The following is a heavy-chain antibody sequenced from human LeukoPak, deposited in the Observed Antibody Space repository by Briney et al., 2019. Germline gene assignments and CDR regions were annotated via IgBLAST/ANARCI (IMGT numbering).Heavy chain of an antibody. Sequence: LPGGSLRLSCAASGFTFSSYAMSWVRQAPGKGLEWVSAISGSGGGTYYADSVKGRFTISRDNSKNTLYLQMNSLRAEDTAVYYCAKDLSGSHYPDAFDIWGQGTMVTVSS. D-gene: IGHD1-26*01. CDR1: GFTFSSYA. CDR3: AKDLSGSHYPDAFDI. J-gene: IGHJ3*02. CDR2: ISGSGGGT. V-gene: IGHV3-23*01.